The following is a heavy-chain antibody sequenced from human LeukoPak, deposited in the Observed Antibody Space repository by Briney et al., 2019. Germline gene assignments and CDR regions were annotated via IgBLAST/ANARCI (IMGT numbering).Heavy chain of an antibody. CDR3: AGAYCGGDCYSGRAFDI. Sequence: PSETLSLTCIVSGGSLSSYYWSWIRQPPGTGLEGIGYSYYSGSTNYNPSLMSRVTISVDTSKNQFSLKLSSVTAADTAVYYCAGAYCGGDCYSGRAFDIWGQGTMVTVSS. V-gene: IGHV4-59*12. CDR1: GGSLSSYY. J-gene: IGHJ3*02. D-gene: IGHD2-21*02. CDR2: SYYSGST.